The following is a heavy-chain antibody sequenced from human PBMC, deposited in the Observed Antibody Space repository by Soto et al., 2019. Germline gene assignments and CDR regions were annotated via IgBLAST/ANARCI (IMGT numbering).Heavy chain of an antibody. CDR2: VSGSGDGT. D-gene: IGHD5-12*01. J-gene: IGHJ4*02. CDR1: GFTFSSYV. CDR3: AKVHNAGSGYYLAY. V-gene: IGHV3-23*01. Sequence: EVRLLESGGDLVQPGGSLRLSCAASGFTFSSYVMTWVRQAPGKGLEWVSAVSGSGDGTYYPDSVKGRFTIYRDNSRDTLYLQMNSLRAEDTAVYYCAKVHNAGSGYYLAYWGQGTLVTVSS.